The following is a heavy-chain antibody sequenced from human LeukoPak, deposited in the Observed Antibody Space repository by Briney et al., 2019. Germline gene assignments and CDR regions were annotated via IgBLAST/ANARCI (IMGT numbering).Heavy chain of an antibody. CDR1: GFTVSSNY. CDR2: IYSGGST. V-gene: IGHV3-53*01. D-gene: IGHD3-10*01. J-gene: IGHJ6*02. Sequence: GRSLRLSCAASGFTVSSNYMSWVRQAPGKGLGWVSVIYSGGSTCYADYVKGRFTISRDNSKNPLYLQMNSLRAEATAVYYCWRWVQEVRGVIRFYYYYGMDVWGQGTTVTVSS. CDR3: WRWVQEVRGVIRFYYYYGMDV.